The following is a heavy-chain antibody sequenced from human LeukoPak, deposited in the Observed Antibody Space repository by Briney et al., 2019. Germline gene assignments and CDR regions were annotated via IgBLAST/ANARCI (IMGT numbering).Heavy chain of an antibody. CDR1: GGTFSSYA. CDR2: IIPIFGTA. D-gene: IGHD6-6*01. CDR3: ARRSIAARRGWFDP. V-gene: IGHV1-69*06. J-gene: IGHJ5*02. Sequence: ASVKVSCKASGGTFSSYAISWVRQAPGQGLEWMGGIIPIFGTANYAQKFQGRVTITADKSTSTAYMELSSLRSEDTAVYYCARRSIAARRGWFDPWGQGTLVTVSS.